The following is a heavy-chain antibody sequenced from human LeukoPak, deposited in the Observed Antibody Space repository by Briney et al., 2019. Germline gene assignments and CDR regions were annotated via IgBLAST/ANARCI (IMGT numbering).Heavy chain of an antibody. D-gene: IGHD3-22*01. J-gene: IGHJ4*02. V-gene: IGHV1-69*05. Sequence: SVKVSCKASGGTFSSYAISWVRQAPGQGLEWMGGIIPIFGTANYAQKFQGRVTITTDESTSTAYMELSSLRSEDTAVYYCARDQDYYDSSGYSDWGQGTLVTVSS. CDR2: IIPIFGTA. CDR1: GGTFSSYA. CDR3: ARDQDYYDSSGYSD.